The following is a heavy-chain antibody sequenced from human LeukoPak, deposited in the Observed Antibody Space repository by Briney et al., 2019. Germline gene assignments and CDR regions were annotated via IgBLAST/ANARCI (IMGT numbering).Heavy chain of an antibody. Sequence: ASVKVSCKASGYTFTGYYMHWVRQAPGQGLEWMGWINPNSGGTNYAQKFQGRVTMTRDTSISTAYMELSRLRSDDTAVYYCARDLNTAMVTRPTLGYWGQGTLVTVSS. CDR1: GYTFTGYY. J-gene: IGHJ4*02. D-gene: IGHD5-18*01. CDR3: ARDLNTAMVTRPTLGY. V-gene: IGHV1-2*02. CDR2: INPNSGGT.